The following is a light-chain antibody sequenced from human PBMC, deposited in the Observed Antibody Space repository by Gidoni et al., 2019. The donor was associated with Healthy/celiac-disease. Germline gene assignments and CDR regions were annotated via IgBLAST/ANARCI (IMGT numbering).Light chain of an antibody. CDR1: SSNIGSNY. CDR3: AAWDDSMSGGV. Sequence: SVLTQPPSASGTPGQRVTISCSGSSSNIGSNYVYWYQQLPGTAPKLLIYRNTQRPSGVPDRFSGSKSGTSASLAISGLRSEDEADDYCAAWDDSMSGGVFGGGTKLTVL. V-gene: IGLV1-47*01. J-gene: IGLJ2*01. CDR2: RNT.